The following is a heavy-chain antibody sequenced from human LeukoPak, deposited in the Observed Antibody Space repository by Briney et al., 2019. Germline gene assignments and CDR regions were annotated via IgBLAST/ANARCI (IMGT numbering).Heavy chain of an antibody. J-gene: IGHJ4*02. D-gene: IGHD6-19*01. Sequence: GGSLRLSCAASGFTFSSYSMNWVRQAPGKGLEWVSSISSSSSYIYYADSVKGRFTISRDNAKNALYLQMNSLRAEDTAVYYCARDSSGWDYYFDYWGQGTLVTVSS. CDR1: GFTFSSYS. V-gene: IGHV3-21*01. CDR2: ISSSSSYI. CDR3: ARDSSGWDYYFDY.